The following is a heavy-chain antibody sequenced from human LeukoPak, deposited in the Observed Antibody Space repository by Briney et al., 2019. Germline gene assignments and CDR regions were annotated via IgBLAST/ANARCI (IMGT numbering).Heavy chain of an antibody. V-gene: IGHV5-51*01. CDR2: IYPGDSET. D-gene: IGHD3-16*01. CDR1: GYXFTSNW. Sequence: GESLKISCNGSGYXFTSNWICWVRQMPGKGLEWMGIIYPGDSETTYSPSFQGQVTISADKSITTAYPQWDSLKASDTAMYYCARHPWGIKVADYWGQGTLVTVSS. J-gene: IGHJ4*02. CDR3: ARHPWGIKVADY.